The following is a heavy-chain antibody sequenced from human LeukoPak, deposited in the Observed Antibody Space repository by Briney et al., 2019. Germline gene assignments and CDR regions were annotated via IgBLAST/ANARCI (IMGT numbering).Heavy chain of an antibody. CDR2: ISGSGGNT. CDR3: AKDGQWPRPNYFDN. Sequence: GGSLRLSCAPSGFIFSAYAMSWVRQAPGKGPEWVASISGSGGNTYHADSVKGRFTISRDNSQNTVYLQMNSLTAEDTAVYYCAKDGQWPRPNYFDNWGQGTLVTVSS. J-gene: IGHJ4*02. V-gene: IGHV3-23*01. D-gene: IGHD5-12*01. CDR1: GFIFSAYA.